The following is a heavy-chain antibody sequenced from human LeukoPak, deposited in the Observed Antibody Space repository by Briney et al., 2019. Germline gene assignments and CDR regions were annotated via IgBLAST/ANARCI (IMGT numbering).Heavy chain of an antibody. CDR2: INPSAGST. V-gene: IGHV1-46*01. D-gene: IGHD6-13*01. CDR1: GYTFASYY. Sequence: ASVKVSCKASGYTFASYYMHRVRQAPGQGLEWMGIINPSAGSTSYSQRFQGRVTMTRDTSTSTVYMELSSLRSDDTAVYYCAREVTRYISTWGEAFDIWGQGTMVSVSS. J-gene: IGHJ3*02. CDR3: AREVTRYISTWGEAFDI.